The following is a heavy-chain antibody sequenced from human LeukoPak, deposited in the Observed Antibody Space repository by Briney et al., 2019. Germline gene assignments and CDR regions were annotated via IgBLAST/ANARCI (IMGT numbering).Heavy chain of an antibody. Sequence: ASGKVSCKASGYTFSSYGISWVRQAPGQGLEWMGWISDYNGNTNYAQKVQGRVTMTTDPFTSTAYMELRSLRSDDTAVYYCARDGPDRAAWFDPWGQGTLVTVSS. J-gene: IGHJ5*02. D-gene: IGHD3-22*01. CDR3: ARDGPDRAAWFDP. V-gene: IGHV1-18*01. CDR2: ISDYNGNT. CDR1: GYTFSSYG.